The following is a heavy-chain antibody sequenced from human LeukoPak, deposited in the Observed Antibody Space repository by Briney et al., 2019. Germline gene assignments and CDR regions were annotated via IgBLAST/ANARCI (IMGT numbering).Heavy chain of an antibody. D-gene: IGHD1-26*01. CDR3: ARGRDGASDAFDI. CDR1: GYTFTSYD. Sequence: ASVKVSCKASGYTFTSYDINWVRQATGQGLEWMGWMNPNSGNTGYAQKFQGRVTMTRNNSISTAYMERGSLRSEDTAVYYCARGRDGASDAFDIWGQGTMVTVSS. V-gene: IGHV1-8*01. J-gene: IGHJ3*02. CDR2: MNPNSGNT.